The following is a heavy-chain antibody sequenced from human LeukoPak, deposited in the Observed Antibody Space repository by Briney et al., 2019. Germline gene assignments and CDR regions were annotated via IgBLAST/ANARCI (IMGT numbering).Heavy chain of an antibody. CDR3: ARDLSGSSWWGVYYFDY. D-gene: IGHD6-13*01. V-gene: IGHV3-21*01. CDR1: GFTFSSYS. Sequence: GGSLRLSCAASGFTFSSYSMNWVRQAPGKGLEWVSSISSSSSYIYYADSVKGRFTISRDNAKNSLYLQMNSLRAEDTAVYYCARDLSGSSWWGVYYFDYWGQGTLVTVSS. CDR2: ISSSSSYI. J-gene: IGHJ4*02.